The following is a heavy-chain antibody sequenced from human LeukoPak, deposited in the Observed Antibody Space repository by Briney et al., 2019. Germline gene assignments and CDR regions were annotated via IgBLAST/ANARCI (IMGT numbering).Heavy chain of an antibody. CDR1: GYTFTGYY. Sequence: ASVKVSCKASGYTFTGYYMHWVRQAPGQGLEWMGWINPNSGGTNYAQKFQGRVTMTRDTSISTAYMELSRLRSGDTAVYYCARGLRFLEWFYGMDVWGQGTTVTVSS. D-gene: IGHD3-3*01. CDR2: INPNSGGT. CDR3: ARGLRFLEWFYGMDV. J-gene: IGHJ6*02. V-gene: IGHV1-2*02.